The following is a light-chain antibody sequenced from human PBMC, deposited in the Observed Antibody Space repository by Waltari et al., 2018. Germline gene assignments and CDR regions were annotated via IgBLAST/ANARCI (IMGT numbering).Light chain of an antibody. CDR3: MIWHNNAVV. CDR2: YNSDSEK. J-gene: IGLJ2*01. V-gene: IGLV5-45*03. CDR1: CGFHVGSYR. Sequence: QAVLTPPSSLSASPGASASFTCTLRCGFHVGSYRIYWYQQKPGSPPPYHLRYNSDSEKHPDSRVPVRFSGYQDCSANAGILLISGLQSEDEADYYCMIWHNNAVVFGGGTTLTVL.